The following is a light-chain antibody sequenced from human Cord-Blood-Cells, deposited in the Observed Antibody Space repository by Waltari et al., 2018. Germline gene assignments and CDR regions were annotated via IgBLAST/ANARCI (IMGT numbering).Light chain of an antibody. Sequence: PMTQSPSTLCASVGDRVTITCRASQSISSSLAWYQQEPGKDPKPMIYKAASLERGVPSRFSGSGSGTEFTLTINSLQPDDFATYYCQQYNSYWTFGQGTKVEIK. CDR2: KAA. J-gene: IGKJ1*01. V-gene: IGKV1-5*03. CDR3: QQYNSYWT. CDR1: QSISSS.